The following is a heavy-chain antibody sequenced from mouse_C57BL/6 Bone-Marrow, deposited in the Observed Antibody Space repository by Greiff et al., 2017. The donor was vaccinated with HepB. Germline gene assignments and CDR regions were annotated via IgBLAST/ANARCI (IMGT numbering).Heavy chain of an antibody. D-gene: IGHD2-3*01. Sequence: EVKLMESGGGLVQSGRSLRLSCATSGFTFSDFYMEWVRQAPGKGLEWIAASRNKANDYTTEYSASVKGRFIVSRDTSQSILYLQMNSLRAEDTAIYYCARDAGWLLDYWGQGTSVTVSS. CDR2: SRNKANDYTT. V-gene: IGHV7-1*01. CDR1: GFTFSDFY. CDR3: ARDAGWLLDY. J-gene: IGHJ4*01.